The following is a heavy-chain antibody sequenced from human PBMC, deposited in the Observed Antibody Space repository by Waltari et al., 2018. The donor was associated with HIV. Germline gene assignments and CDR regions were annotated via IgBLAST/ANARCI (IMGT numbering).Heavy chain of an antibody. D-gene: IGHD7-27*01. CDR3: AAGTGRSDFDY. J-gene: IGHJ4*02. V-gene: IGHV3-15*01. Sequence: EVQLVESGGGLVEPGGSLRSSCAAFGFPFADAWMNWVRQAPGKGLEWVARIKGKTDAGTRDFAAPVKGRFSISRNYLKNTVDLQMNNLKTEDTALYYCAAGTGRSDFDYWGQGTLVTVSS. CDR1: GFPFADAW. CDR2: IKGKTDAGTR.